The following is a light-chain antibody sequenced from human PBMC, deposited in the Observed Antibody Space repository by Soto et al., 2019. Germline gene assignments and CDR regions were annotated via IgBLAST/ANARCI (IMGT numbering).Light chain of an antibody. CDR2: DVS. CDR1: SSDVGGYNY. V-gene: IGLV2-14*01. J-gene: IGLJ2*01. Sequence: QCALTQAASVSGSPGQSITISCTGISSDVGGYNYVSWYQQHPGKAPKLMIYDVSNRPSGVSNRFSGSTSGNTASLTISGLQAEDEADYYCSSYTISSTLFGGGTKLTVL. CDR3: SSYTISSTL.